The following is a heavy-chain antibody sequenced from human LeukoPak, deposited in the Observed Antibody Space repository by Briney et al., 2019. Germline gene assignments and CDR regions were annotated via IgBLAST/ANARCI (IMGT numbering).Heavy chain of an antibody. Sequence: PGGSLRLSCAASGFTFSSYWMSWVRQAPGKGLEWVANIKQDGSEKYYVDSVKGRFTISRDNAKNSLYLQMNSLRAEDTAVYYCARYCISGSWYPGLDYWGQGTLVTVSS. CDR3: ARYCISGSWYPGLDY. D-gene: IGHD2-15*01. J-gene: IGHJ4*02. CDR1: GFTFSSYW. V-gene: IGHV3-7*01. CDR2: IKQDGSEK.